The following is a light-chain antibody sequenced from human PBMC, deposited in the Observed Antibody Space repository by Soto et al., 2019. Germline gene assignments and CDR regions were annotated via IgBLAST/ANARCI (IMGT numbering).Light chain of an antibody. Sequence: DIQMTQSPSSLSASVGDRVTITCRTSQSISYYLNWYQQKPGKAPKLLIYAASSLQSGVPSRFSGSGSGTDFTLTISSLPPDDSATYYCQQSYSSPRAFGQGTKVEVK. CDR2: AAS. CDR3: QQSYSSPRA. J-gene: IGKJ1*01. V-gene: IGKV1-39*01. CDR1: QSISYY.